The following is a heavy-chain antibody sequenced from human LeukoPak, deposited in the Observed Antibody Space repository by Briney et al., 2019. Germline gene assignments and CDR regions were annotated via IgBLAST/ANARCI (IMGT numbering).Heavy chain of an antibody. D-gene: IGHD6-25*01. CDR3: ARHPSSAWHADY. Sequence: SETLSLTCTISGGSISSYYWSWIRQPPGKGLEWIGYIYYSGSTNYNPSLKSRVTISVDTSKNQFSLKLSSVTAADTAVYYCARHPSSAWHADYWGHGTLVTVSS. J-gene: IGHJ4*01. CDR2: IYYSGST. V-gene: IGHV4-59*01. CDR1: GGSISSYY.